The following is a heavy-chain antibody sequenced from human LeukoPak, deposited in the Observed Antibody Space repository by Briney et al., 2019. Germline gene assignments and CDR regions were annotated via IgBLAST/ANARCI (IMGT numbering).Heavy chain of an antibody. Sequence: GGSLRLSCAASGFTFSSYAMNWVRQAPGKGLEWVSIIGGSDGTTYYADSVKGRFTISRDNFQNTLYLQVNSLRAEDTAVYYCARRNAAYGPFDPWGQGTLVTVSS. CDR3: ARRNAAYGPFDP. CDR1: GFTFSSYA. V-gene: IGHV3-23*01. J-gene: IGHJ5*02. CDR2: IGGSDGTT. D-gene: IGHD3-10*01.